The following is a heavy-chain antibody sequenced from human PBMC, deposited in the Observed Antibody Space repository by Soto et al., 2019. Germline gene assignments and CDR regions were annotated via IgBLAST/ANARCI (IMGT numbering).Heavy chain of an antibody. CDR1: EFSFNTYW. CDR3: TRDLDYGGNSEDFDI. J-gene: IGHJ3*02. V-gene: IGHV5-51*03. D-gene: IGHD4-17*01. Sequence: VQLVQSGAEVKKPGESLKISCKGSEFSFNTYWIPWVRQMPGEGLKWMGIIYPDDSRTTYSPSFQGQVTISADKSINTAYLQWSSLKASDTAMYYCTRDLDYGGNSEDFDIWGQGTRVTVSS. CDR2: IYPDDSRT.